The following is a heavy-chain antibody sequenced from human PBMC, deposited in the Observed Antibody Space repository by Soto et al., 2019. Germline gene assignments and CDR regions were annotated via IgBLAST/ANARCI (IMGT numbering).Heavy chain of an antibody. CDR2: INAGNGNT. J-gene: IGHJ4*02. Sequence: QVQLVQSGAEVKKPGASVKVSCKASGYTFTSYAMHWVRQAPGQRLEWMGWINAGNGNTKYSQKFEGRVTITRDTPASTADMRLSSLRSDETAGYSCATTSGYYLYDYRGQGTLVTVSS. CDR3: ATTSGYYLYDY. D-gene: IGHD3-22*01. CDR1: GYTFTSYA. V-gene: IGHV1-3*01.